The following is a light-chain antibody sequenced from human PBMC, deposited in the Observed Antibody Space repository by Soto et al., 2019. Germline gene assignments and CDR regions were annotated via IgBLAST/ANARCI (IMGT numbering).Light chain of an antibody. J-gene: IGKJ4*01. CDR1: QSVSSY. CDR2: DAS. CDR3: QQRSKWLLT. V-gene: IGKV3-11*01. Sequence: EIVLTQSPATLSLSPGERATLSCRASQSVSSYLAWYQQKPGQAPSLLIYDASNRATGVPARFNVSGSGTDVTLAISSVEPKDIAVYYCQQRSKWLLTLSVGTKVEIK.